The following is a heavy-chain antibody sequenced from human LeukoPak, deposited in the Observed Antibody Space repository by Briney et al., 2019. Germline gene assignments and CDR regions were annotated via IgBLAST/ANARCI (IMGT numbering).Heavy chain of an antibody. CDR3: ARTSGDWLSWAWIGVDV. V-gene: IGHV4-34*01. D-gene: IGHD3-9*01. CDR2: IEHSGST. Sequence: GSLRLSCAASGFTFSDYYMSWIRQAPGKGLEWIGEIEHSGSTKYNPSLKSRVTISVDTSKNQFSLKLSSVTAADTAGYYCARTSGDWLSWAWIGVDVWSQGTTVTVSS. CDR1: GFTFSDYY. J-gene: IGHJ6*02.